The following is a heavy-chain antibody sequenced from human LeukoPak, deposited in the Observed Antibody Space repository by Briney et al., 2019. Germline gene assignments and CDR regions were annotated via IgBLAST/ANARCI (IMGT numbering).Heavy chain of an antibody. J-gene: IGHJ5*02. V-gene: IGHV4-34*01. D-gene: IGHD3-16*01. CDR1: GVSFSGYY. CDR2: INHSGST. CDR3: ARHYGP. Sequence: SETLSLTCAVYGVSFSGYYWSWIRQPPGKGLEWIGEINHSGSTYYNPSLKSRVTISVDTSKNQFSLKLNSVTAADTAVYYCARHYGPWGQGTLVTVSS.